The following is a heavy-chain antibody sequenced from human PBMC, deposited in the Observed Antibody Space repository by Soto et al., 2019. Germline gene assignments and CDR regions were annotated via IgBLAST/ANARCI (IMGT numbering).Heavy chain of an antibody. V-gene: IGHV4-61*08. CDR1: SGAISSGGYY. D-gene: IGHD4-4*01. CDR3: AKEGLHGPRDWFDP. Sequence: PSESLSLTCTVSSGAISSGGYYWSWIRQPPGKGLEWIGYIYYSGSTNYNPSLKSRVTISVDTSKNQVSLELSSMTAADTAVYYCAKEGLHGPRDWFDPWGQGTLVTVSS. CDR2: IYYSGST. J-gene: IGHJ5*02.